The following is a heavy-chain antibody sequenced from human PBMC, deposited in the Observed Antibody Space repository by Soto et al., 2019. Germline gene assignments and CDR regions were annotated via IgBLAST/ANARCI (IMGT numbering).Heavy chain of an antibody. Sequence: PSETLSLTCAVYGGSFSGYYWSWIRQPPGKGLEWIGEIDHSGSTNYNPSLKSRVTISLDTSKSQFSLKLTSVTAADTAVYYCASYNGWFYRTYFDFSGPGTLVTVSS. V-gene: IGHV4-34*01. D-gene: IGHD6-19*01. J-gene: IGHJ4*02. CDR2: IDHSGST. CDR1: GGSFSGYY. CDR3: ASYNGWFYRTYFDF.